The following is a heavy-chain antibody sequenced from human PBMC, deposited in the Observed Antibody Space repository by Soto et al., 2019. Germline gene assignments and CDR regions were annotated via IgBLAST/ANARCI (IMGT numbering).Heavy chain of an antibody. J-gene: IGHJ6*03. D-gene: IGHD2-2*01. CDR2: ISAYNGNT. V-gene: IGHV1-18*01. CDR3: ARAVPYYYYYYMDV. CDR1: GYTFTSYG. Sequence: ASVKVSCKASGYTFTSYGISWVRQAPGQGLEWMGWISAYNGNTNYAQKLQGRVTMTTDTSTSTAYMELRSLGSDDTAVYYCARAVPYYYYYYMDVWGKGTTVTVSS.